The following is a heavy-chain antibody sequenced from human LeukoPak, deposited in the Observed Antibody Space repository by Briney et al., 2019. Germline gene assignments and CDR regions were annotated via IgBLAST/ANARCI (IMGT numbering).Heavy chain of an antibody. CDR1: GFTFSSYW. J-gene: IGHJ4*02. V-gene: IGHV3-7*01. CDR2: IKQDGSEK. CDR3: ARSPGLLRSLFDY. Sequence: PGGSLRLSCAASGFTFSSYWMSWVRQAPGKGLEWVANIKQDGSEKYYVDSVKGRFTISRDNAKNSLYLQMNSLRAEDTAVYYCARSPGLLRSLFDYWGQGTLVTVSS.